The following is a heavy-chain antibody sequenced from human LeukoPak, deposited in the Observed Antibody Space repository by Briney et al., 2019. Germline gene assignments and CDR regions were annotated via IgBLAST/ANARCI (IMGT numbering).Heavy chain of an antibody. CDR2: ISSSSSTI. CDR3: ARGWGNIRTTGSSFDN. Sequence: GGSLRLSCAASGFTFSRNSMNWVRQAPGKGLEWVSYISSSSSTIYYADSVKGRFTISRDNAKNSLYLQMNSLTVEDTAVYYCARGWGNIRTTGSSFDNWGQGTLVTVSS. D-gene: IGHD7-27*01. V-gene: IGHV3-48*04. CDR1: GFTFSRNS. J-gene: IGHJ4*02.